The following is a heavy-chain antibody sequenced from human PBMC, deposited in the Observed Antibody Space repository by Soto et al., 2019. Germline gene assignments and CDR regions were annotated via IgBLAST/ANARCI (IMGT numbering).Heavy chain of an antibody. D-gene: IGHD3-9*01. Sequence: GESLKISCQGSGYSFTSYWIGWVRQMPGKGLEWMGIIYPGDSDTRYSPSFQGQVTISADKSISTAYLQWSSLKASDTAMYYCARLRYCDILTGYHYGMDVWGQGTTVTVSS. V-gene: IGHV5-51*01. CDR1: GYSFTSYW. J-gene: IGHJ6*02. CDR2: IYPGDSDT. CDR3: ARLRYCDILTGYHYGMDV.